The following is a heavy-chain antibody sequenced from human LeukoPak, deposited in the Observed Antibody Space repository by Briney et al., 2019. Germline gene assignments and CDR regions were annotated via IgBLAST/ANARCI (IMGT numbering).Heavy chain of an antibody. CDR3: ARGGVSRGTYYYGSGKSFDY. Sequence: PSETLSLTCTVSGGSISSGDYYWSWIRQPPGKGLEWIGYIYYSGSTYYNPSLKSRVTISVDTSKNQFSLKLSSVTAADTAVYYCARGGVSRGTYYYGSGKSFDYWGQGTLVTVSS. D-gene: IGHD3-10*01. V-gene: IGHV4-30-4*01. J-gene: IGHJ4*02. CDR2: IYYSGST. CDR1: GGSISSGDYY.